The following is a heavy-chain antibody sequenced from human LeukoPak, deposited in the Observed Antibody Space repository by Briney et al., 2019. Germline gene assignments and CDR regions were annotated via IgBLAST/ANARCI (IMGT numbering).Heavy chain of an antibody. D-gene: IGHD3-10*01. CDR3: ARDRYYGSGSYYFPYYYYYMDV. CDR1: GGSISSYY. J-gene: IGHJ6*03. Sequence: SETLSLTXTVSGGSISSYYWSWIRQPAGKGLEWIVRIYTSGSINYNPSLKSRVTMSVDTSKNQSSLKLSSVTAADTAVYYCARDRYYGSGSYYFPYYYYYMDVWGKGTTVTVSS. V-gene: IGHV4-4*07. CDR2: IYTSGSI.